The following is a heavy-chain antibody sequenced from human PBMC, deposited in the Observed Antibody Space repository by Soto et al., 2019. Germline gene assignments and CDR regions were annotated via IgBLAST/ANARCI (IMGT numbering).Heavy chain of an antibody. V-gene: IGHV4-59*01. J-gene: IGHJ6*02. CDR3: ARGEDAFFYYGLDV. CDR2: IYYSGST. CDR1: GGSISSYY. Sequence: SETLSLTCTVSGGSISSYYWSWIRQPPGKGLEWIGYIYYSGSTNYNPSLKSRVTISVDTSKNQFSLKLTSVTAADTAVYYCARGEDAFFYYGLDVWGQGITVTVS.